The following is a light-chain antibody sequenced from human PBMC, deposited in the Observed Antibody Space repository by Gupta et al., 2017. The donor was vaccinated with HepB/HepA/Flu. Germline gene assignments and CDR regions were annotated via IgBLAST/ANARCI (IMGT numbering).Light chain of an antibody. CDR2: DAS. J-gene: IGKJ4*01. V-gene: IGKV3-11*01. Sequence: EIVLTQSPATLSLSPGERATLSCRASQSVSSYLAWYQQKPGQAINLLTYDASNGATGFRGSFSGSGSGTDFTRAISGVETVYFSGHDGQPHLTFGQGTKVEIK. CDR3: QPHLT. CDR1: QSVSSY.